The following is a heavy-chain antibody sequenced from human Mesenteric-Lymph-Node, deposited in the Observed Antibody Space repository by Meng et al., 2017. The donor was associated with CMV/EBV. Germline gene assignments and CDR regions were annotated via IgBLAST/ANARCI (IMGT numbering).Heavy chain of an antibody. CDR2: TSYDGDKK. Sequence: GGSLRLSCVASGFTFNKYVMHWVRQAPGKGLEWVAVTSYDGDKKYYADSVQGRFTISRDNSRNTLYLQMNSLTPEDTAVYYCASSKITIFGVAYYYYYGMDVWGQGTTVTVSS. CDR1: GFTFNKYV. J-gene: IGHJ6*02. CDR3: ASSKITIFGVAYYYYYGMDV. D-gene: IGHD3-3*01. V-gene: IGHV3-30*03.